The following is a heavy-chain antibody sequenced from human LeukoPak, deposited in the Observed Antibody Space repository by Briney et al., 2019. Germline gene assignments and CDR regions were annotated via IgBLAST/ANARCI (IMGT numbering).Heavy chain of an antibody. CDR3: ARGSYYDSSGYTFDY. J-gene: IGHJ4*02. CDR1: GFTVSSNY. V-gene: IGHV3-53*01. D-gene: IGHD3-22*01. CDR2: IYSGGST. Sequence: GGSLRLSCAASGFTVSSNYMSWVRQAPGKGLEWVSVIYSGGSTYYADSVKGRFTISRDNSKNTLYLQMNSLRAEDTAVYYCARGSYYDSSGYTFDYWGQGTLVTVSS.